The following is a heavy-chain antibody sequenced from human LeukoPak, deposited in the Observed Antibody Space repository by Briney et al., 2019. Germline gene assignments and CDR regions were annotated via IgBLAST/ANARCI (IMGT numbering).Heavy chain of an antibody. J-gene: IGHJ6*04. D-gene: IGHD6-6*01. CDR3: ARDPSGYYGMDV. CDR2: IYYSGST. Sequence: PSETLSLTCTVSGGSISSYYWSWIRQPPGKGLEWIGYIYYSGSTNYNPSLKSRVTISVDTSKNQFSLKLSSVTAADTAVYYCARDPSGYYGMDVWGKGTTATVSS. CDR1: GGSISSYY. V-gene: IGHV4-59*01.